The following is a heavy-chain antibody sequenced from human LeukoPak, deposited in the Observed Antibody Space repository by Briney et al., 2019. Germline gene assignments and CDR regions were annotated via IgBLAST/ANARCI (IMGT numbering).Heavy chain of an antibody. CDR1: GFTFSSYV. CDR2: IKQDGSEK. Sequence: GGSLRLSCAASGFTFSSYVMRWVRQAPGKGLEWVANIKQDGSEKYYVDSVKGRFTISRDNAKNSLYLQMNSLRAEDTAVYYCARTHYGDYDYWGQGTLVTVSS. D-gene: IGHD4-17*01. J-gene: IGHJ4*02. CDR3: ARTHYGDYDY. V-gene: IGHV3-7*01.